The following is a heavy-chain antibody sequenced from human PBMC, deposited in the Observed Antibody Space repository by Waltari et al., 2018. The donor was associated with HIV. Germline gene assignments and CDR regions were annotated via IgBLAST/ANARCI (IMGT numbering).Heavy chain of an antibody. CDR1: GGSFSGYY. CDR3: ARGGTIIAVAGTIPGTGEEHDY. J-gene: IGHJ4*02. V-gene: IGHV4-34*01. Sequence: QVQLQQWGAGLLKPSETLSLTCAVYGGSFSGYYWSWIRQPPGKGLEWMGEINHSGSPNYNPSLKSRVTISVDTSKNQFSLKLSSVTAADTAVYYCARGGTIIAVAGTIPGTGEEHDYWGQGTLVTVSS. CDR2: INHSGSP. D-gene: IGHD6-19*01.